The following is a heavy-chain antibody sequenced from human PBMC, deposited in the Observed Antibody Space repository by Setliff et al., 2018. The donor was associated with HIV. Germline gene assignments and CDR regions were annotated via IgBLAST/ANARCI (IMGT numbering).Heavy chain of an antibody. J-gene: IGHJ4*02. CDR2: ISYTGGT. CDR1: GGSINRSNYY. CDR3: ARQTWEYYDTLTGYYRSPKNFDS. V-gene: IGHV4-39*01. Sequence: LPETLSLTCTVPGGSINRSNYYWGWIRQPPGKGLEWIGTISYTGGTYYDPSLKSRVTISLDTSKNQFFLKLSSVTAPDTAIYYCARQTWEYYDTLTGYYRSPKNFDSWGQGTQVTVSS. D-gene: IGHD3-9*01.